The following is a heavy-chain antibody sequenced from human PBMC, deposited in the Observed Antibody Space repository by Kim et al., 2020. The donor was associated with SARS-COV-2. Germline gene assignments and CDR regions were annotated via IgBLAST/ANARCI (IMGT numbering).Heavy chain of an antibody. CDR2: IRSKAYGGTT. Sequence: GGSLRLSCTASGFTFGDYAMSWFRQAPGKGLEWVGFIRSKAYGGTTEYAASVKGRFTISRDDSKSIAYLQMNSLKTEDTAVYYCTREVADYVWGSYRFDYWGQGTLVTVSS. CDR3: TREVADYVWGSYRFDY. D-gene: IGHD3-16*02. J-gene: IGHJ4*02. CDR1: GFTFGDYA. V-gene: IGHV3-49*03.